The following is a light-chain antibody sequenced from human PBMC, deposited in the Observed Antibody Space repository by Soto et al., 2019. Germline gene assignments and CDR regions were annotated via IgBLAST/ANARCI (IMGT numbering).Light chain of an antibody. Sequence: QSVLTQPPSASGTPGQRVTISCSGSSSNIGSNTVNWYQQLPGTAPKLLIYRNTYRPSGVPDRFSGSRSATSASLTITGLQAEDEADYYCQSYDRSLSGSFFGTGTKLTLL. V-gene: IGLV1-44*01. CDR3: QSYDRSLSGSF. CDR2: RNT. J-gene: IGLJ1*01. CDR1: SSNIGSNT.